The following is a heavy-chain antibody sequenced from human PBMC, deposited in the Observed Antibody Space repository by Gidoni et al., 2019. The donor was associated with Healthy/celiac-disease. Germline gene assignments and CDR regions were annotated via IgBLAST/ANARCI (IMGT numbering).Heavy chain of an antibody. CDR2: IYYSGST. D-gene: IGHD2-2*01. V-gene: IGHV4-30-4*01. Sequence: QVQLQESGPGLVKPSQTLSLPCTVSGGSISSGDYYWSWIRQPPGKGLEWIGYIYYSGSTYYNPSLKSRVTISVDTSKNQFSLKLSSVTAADTAVYYCARVVGPVPAAMPGSYYYYYMDVWGKGTTVTVSS. CDR1: GGSISSGDYY. CDR3: ARVVGPVPAAMPGSYYYYYMDV. J-gene: IGHJ6*03.